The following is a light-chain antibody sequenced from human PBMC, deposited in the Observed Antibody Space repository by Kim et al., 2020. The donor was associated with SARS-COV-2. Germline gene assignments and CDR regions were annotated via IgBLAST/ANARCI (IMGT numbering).Light chain of an antibody. V-gene: IGLV2-14*04. CDR2: DVS. J-gene: IGLJ1*01. CDR1: SSDVGGCNY. Sequence: SITISCTGTSSDVGGCNYVSWYQQHPGKAPKLMIYDVSKRPSGVSNRFSGSKSGNTASLTISGLQAEDEADYYCSSYTSSSTSLYVFGTGTKVTVL. CDR3: SSYTSSSTSLYV.